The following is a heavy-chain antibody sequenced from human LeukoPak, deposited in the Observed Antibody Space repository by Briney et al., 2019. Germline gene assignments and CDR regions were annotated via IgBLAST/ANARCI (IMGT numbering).Heavy chain of an antibody. J-gene: IGHJ5*02. CDR1: GYSISSGYY. D-gene: IGHD6-13*01. Sequence: SETLSLTCTVSGYSISSGYYWGWIRQPPGKGLEWIGNTYPSGTTYYNPSLKTRVTISVDTSKNQFSLKLSSVTAADTAVYFCARAYSSSWHFNWFDPWGQGTLVTVSS. CDR3: ARAYSSSWHFNWFDP. CDR2: TYPSGTT. V-gene: IGHV4-38-2*02.